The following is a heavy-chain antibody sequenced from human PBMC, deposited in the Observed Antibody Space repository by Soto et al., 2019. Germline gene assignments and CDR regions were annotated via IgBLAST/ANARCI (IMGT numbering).Heavy chain of an antibody. CDR1: EDTLSSYA. V-gene: IGHV1-69*06. CDR3: VREGYYDSSGYYPGWFDP. J-gene: IGHJ5*02. D-gene: IGHD3-22*01. Sequence: QVQLVQSGAEVKKPGSSVKVSCKASEDTLSSYAISWVRQAPGQGLEWMGGIIPFSGPANYAQKFQGRVTITADKSTSTVDMELSSLRSEDTAVYYCVREGYYDSSGYYPGWFDPWGQGTLVTVSS. CDR2: IIPFSGPA.